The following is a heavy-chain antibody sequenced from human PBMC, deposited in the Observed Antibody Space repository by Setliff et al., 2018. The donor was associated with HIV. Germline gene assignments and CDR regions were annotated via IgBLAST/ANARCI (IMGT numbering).Heavy chain of an antibody. CDR1: GYTFTTYS. CDR3: ARGALLAAFDFDH. Sequence: ASVKVSCKASGYTFTTYSLHWVRQAPGQSLEWMGWINVGNGDTKYSRELQGRIIITRDTSANTAYMELSSLRFDDTAVYFCARGALLAAFDFDHWGHGTLVTV. D-gene: IGHD3-10*01. V-gene: IGHV1-3*01. J-gene: IGHJ4*01. CDR2: INVGNGDT.